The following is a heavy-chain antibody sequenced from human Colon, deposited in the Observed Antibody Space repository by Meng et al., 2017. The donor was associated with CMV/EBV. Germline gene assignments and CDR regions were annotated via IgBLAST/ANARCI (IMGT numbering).Heavy chain of an antibody. V-gene: IGHV4-4*07. Sequence: EWAGQRLGNPPAALSPSCTVSGSSISSYNWGWIRQPAGQGLGWIGRIYPSGFPKYKPSLESRVTMSADTSKNQISLKLNSVTAADTAVYYCARAQYTYSYWIFDYWGQGTLVTVSS. CDR3: ARAQYTYSYWIFDY. J-gene: IGHJ4*02. CDR1: GSSISSYN. D-gene: IGHD5-18*01. CDR2: IYPSGFP.